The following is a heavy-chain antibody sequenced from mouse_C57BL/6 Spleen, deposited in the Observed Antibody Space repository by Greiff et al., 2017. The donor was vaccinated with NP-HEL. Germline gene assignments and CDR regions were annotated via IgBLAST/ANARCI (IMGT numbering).Heavy chain of an antibody. D-gene: IGHD1-1*01. Sequence: VQLQQSGPELVKPGASVKISCKASGYTFTDYYMNWVKQSHGKSLEWIGDINPNNGGTSYNQKFKGKATLTVDKSSSTAYMELRSLTSEDSAVYYCARDPHYYGSSYNAMDYWGQGTSVTVSS. CDR1: GYTFTDYY. V-gene: IGHV1-26*01. CDR2: INPNNGGT. J-gene: IGHJ4*01. CDR3: ARDPHYYGSSYNAMDY.